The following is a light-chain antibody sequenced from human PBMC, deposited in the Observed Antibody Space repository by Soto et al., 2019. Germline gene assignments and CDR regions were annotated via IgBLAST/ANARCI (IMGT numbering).Light chain of an antibody. CDR3: QHYDNSLYT. CDR1: QSLSSSY. J-gene: IGKJ2*01. Sequence: EIVLTQSPDTLSLSPGEGATLSCRASQSLSSSYFAWYQQKASQPPRLLIYSAFSRATGIPDRFSGSRSGTDFTLTISRLEPEDFAVYYCQHYDNSLYTFGQGTKLEV. V-gene: IGKV3-20*01. CDR2: SAF.